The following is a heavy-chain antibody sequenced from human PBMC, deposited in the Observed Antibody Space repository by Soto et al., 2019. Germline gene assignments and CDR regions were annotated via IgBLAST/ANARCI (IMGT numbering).Heavy chain of an antibody. V-gene: IGHV1-18*04. Sequence: AAVKVSCKGSGYTFTSYGISWVRQAPGQGLEWMGWISAYNGNTNYAQKLQGRVTMTTDTSTSTAYMELRSLRSDDTAVYYCARDLGGYDLGDYWGQGTLVTVSS. J-gene: IGHJ4*02. CDR2: ISAYNGNT. D-gene: IGHD5-12*01. CDR3: ARDLGGYDLGDY. CDR1: GYTFTSYG.